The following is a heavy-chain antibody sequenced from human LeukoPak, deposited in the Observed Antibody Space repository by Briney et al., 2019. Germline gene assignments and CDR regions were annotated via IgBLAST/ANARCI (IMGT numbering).Heavy chain of an antibody. CDR2: INPSGGST. J-gene: IGHJ4*02. CDR1: GYTFTSYY. CDR3: ARDHRLGPIWFGELFCPPDY. V-gene: IGHV1-46*01. D-gene: IGHD3-10*01. Sequence: ASVKVSCKASGYTFTSYYMHWVRQAPGQGLEWMGIINPSGGSTSYAQKFQGRVTMTRDMSTSTVYMELSSLRSEDTAVYYCARDHRLGPIWFGELFCPPDYWGQGTLVTVSS.